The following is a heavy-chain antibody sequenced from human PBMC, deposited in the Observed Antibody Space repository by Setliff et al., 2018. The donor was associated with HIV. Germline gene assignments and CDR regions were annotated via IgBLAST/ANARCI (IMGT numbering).Heavy chain of an antibody. CDR3: AKGYYHDSRGYPTGPAFDI. D-gene: IGHD3-22*01. V-gene: IGHV1-69*10. J-gene: IGHJ3*02. CDR1: GGAFSGYA. CDR2: LIPILGIA. Sequence: SVKVSCKASGGAFSGYAPSWVRQAPGQGLEWMGGLIPILGIAQYAQKFHGRVTIGADTSTTTAYLEVSSLRSEDTAVYYCAKGYYHDSRGYPTGPAFDIWGQGTMVTVSS.